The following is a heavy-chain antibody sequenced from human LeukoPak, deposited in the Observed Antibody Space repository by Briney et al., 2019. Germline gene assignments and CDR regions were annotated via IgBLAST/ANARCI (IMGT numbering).Heavy chain of an antibody. J-gene: IGHJ3*02. Sequence: GGSLRLSCAASGFTFDDRGVSWVRQAPGKGLEWVSGINWNGGSTAYADSVKGRFTISRDNAKKSLYMQMNSLRDEDTALYYCAREYASLGFDIWGQGTMVTVSS. CDR3: AREYASLGFDI. CDR1: GFTFDDRG. V-gene: IGHV3-20*04. D-gene: IGHD7-27*01. CDR2: INWNGGST.